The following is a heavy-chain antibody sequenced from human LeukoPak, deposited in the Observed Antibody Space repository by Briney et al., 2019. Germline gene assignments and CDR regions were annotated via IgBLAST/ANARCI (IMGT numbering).Heavy chain of an antibody. Sequence: GGSLRLSCAASGFTFSSYSMNWVRQAPGKGLEWVSSINNSSSYLYYADVVKGRFTISRDNAKNSLHLQMNRLRAEDTAEYYCARDTPSGYYRSPFDYRLGGTMV. D-gene: IGHD3-3*01. CDR2: INNSSSYL. V-gene: IGHV3-21*01. J-gene: IGHJ4*02. CDR3: ARDTPSGYYRSPFDY. CDR1: GFTFSSYS.